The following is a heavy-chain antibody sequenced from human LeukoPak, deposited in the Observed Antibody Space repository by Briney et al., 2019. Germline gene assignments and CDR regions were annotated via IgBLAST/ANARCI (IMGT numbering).Heavy chain of an antibody. J-gene: IGHJ4*02. CDR1: GGSISSGGYS. CDR2: IYHSGST. D-gene: IGHD6-19*01. CDR3: ARGPNYSSGWFVFDY. V-gene: IGHV4-30-2*01. Sequence: SQTLSLTCAVSGGSISSGGYSWSWIRQPPGKGLEWIGYIYHSGSTYYNPSLKSRVTISVDRSKNQFSLKLSSVTAADTAVYYCARGPNYSSGWFVFDYWGRGTLVTVSS.